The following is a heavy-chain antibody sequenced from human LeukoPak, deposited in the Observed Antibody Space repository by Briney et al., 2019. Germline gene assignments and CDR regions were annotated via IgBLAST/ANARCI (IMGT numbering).Heavy chain of an antibody. Sequence: SSETLSLTCAVYGGSFSGCYWSWIRQPPGKGLEWIGEINHSGSTNYNPSLKSRVTISVDTSKNQFSLKLSSVTAADTAVYYCAREYGPIAALFNWFDPWGQGTLVTVSS. V-gene: IGHV4-34*01. CDR3: AREYGPIAALFNWFDP. CDR1: GGSFSGCY. J-gene: IGHJ5*02. D-gene: IGHD6-13*01. CDR2: INHSGST.